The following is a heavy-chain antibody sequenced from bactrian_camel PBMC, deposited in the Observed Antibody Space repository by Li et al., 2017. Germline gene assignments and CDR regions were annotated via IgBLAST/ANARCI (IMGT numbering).Heavy chain of an antibody. CDR3: AAVQCSGVIAITNPRNLYRY. Sequence: QLVESGGDSVQAGGSLKLSCKASGLDISTCLMGWYREVTGKQCVLLSTISFDGTTTYDDSVKGRFTISQDNAAAMLFLQMNNLNTEDTGMYFCAAVQCSGVIAITNPRNLYRYWGLGTQVTVS. D-gene: IGHD1*01. V-gene: IGHV3S53*01. CDR2: ISFDGTT. CDR1: GLDISTCL. J-gene: IGHJ4*01.